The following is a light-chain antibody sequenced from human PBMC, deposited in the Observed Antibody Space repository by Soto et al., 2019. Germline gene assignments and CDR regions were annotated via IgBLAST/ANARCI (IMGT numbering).Light chain of an antibody. V-gene: IGKV3-15*01. Sequence: EIVMTQSPATLSVSPGERATLSCRASQFVSSNLAWYQHKPGQAPRLLIYDTSTRATGIPDRFSGSGSGTEFTLSISSLQSEDFAVYFCQQYHNWPPWTFGQGTKVEIK. CDR1: QFVSSN. CDR3: QQYHNWPPWT. J-gene: IGKJ1*01. CDR2: DTS.